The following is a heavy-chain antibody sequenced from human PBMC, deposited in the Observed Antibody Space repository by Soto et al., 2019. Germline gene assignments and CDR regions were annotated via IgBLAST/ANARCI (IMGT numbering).Heavy chain of an antibody. D-gene: IGHD2-2*03. V-gene: IGHV5-51*01. CDR1: GSSFTTYW. CDR2: IYPGDSDT. J-gene: IGHJ6*02. CDR3: ARLNGYCISTNCHGYYGMEV. Sequence: GESLKISCNSSGSSFTTYWIDCVRHLPGKGVELMGIIYPGDSDTRYSPSLLSRVTISADTSMNEFSLRLSSVTAADTAVYYCARLNGYCISTNCHGYYGMEVWGQGTTVTVSS.